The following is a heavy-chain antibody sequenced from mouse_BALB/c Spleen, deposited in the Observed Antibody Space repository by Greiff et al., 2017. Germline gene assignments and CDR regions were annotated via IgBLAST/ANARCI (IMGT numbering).Heavy chain of an antibody. V-gene: IGHV5-12-2*01. CDR1: GFTFSSYT. CDR2: ISNGGGST. CDR3: ARQRDSWFAY. J-gene: IGHJ3*01. Sequence: EVQLQESGGGLVQPGGSLKLSCAASGFTFSSYTMSWVRQTPEKRLEWVAYISNGGGSTYYPDTVKGRFTISRDNAKNTLYLQMSSLKSEDTAMYYCARQRDSWFAYWGQGTLFTVSA.